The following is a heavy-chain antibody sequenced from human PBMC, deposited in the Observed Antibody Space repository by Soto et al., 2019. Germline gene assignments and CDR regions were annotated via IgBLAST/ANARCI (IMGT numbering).Heavy chain of an antibody. Sequence: GESLKISCKGSGYSFTSYWISWVRQMPGKAQEWRGRIDLSDSYTNYSPSFQGHVTISADKSISTAYLRWGSLKASATAMHYCARRGPDSSSWSFDYWGQGTLVTVSS. J-gene: IGHJ4*02. CDR3: ARRGPDSSSWSFDY. CDR1: GYSFTSYW. D-gene: IGHD6-13*01. CDR2: IDLSDSYT. V-gene: IGHV5-10-1*01.